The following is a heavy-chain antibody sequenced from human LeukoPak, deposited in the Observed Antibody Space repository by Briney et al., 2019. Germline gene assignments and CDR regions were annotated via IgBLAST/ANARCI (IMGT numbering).Heavy chain of an antibody. V-gene: IGHV3-11*04. CDR3: ARDRSLLYSSTPFDY. CDR1: GFTFSDYY. CDR2: ISSSGSTI. Sequence: GGSLRLSCAASGFTFSDYYMSWIRQAPGKGLEWVSYISSSGSTIYYADSVKGRFTISRDNSKNTLYLQMNSLRAEDTAVYYCARDRSLLYSSTPFDYWGQGTLVTVSS. J-gene: IGHJ4*02. D-gene: IGHD6-13*01.